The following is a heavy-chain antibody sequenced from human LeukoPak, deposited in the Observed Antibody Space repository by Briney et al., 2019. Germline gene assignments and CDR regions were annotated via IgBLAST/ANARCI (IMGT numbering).Heavy chain of an antibody. CDR3: ARDMVRGVLPYYYYYGMDV. V-gene: IGHV3-48*01. CDR1: GFTFSSYC. D-gene: IGHD3-10*01. J-gene: IGHJ6*02. Sequence: GGSLRLSCAASGFTFSSYCMNWVRQAPGKGLEGVSYISSSSSTIYYADSVKGRFTISRDNAKNSLYLQMNSLRAEDTAVYYCARDMVRGVLPYYYYYGMDVWGQGTTVTVSS. CDR2: ISSSSSTI.